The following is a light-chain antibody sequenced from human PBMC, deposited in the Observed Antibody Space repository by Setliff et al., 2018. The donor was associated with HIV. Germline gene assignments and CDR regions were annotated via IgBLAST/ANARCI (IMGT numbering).Light chain of an antibody. J-gene: IGLJ1*01. Sequence: SALAQPASVSGSPGQSITTSCTGTSSDVGGYNYVSWYQQHPGKAPKLMIYEVSNRPSGVSDRFSGSKSGNTASLTISGLQTEDEADYFCSSYTSSSPLDVFGTGTKVTVL. CDR2: EVS. V-gene: IGLV2-14*01. CDR1: SSDVGGYNY. CDR3: SSYTSSSPLDV.